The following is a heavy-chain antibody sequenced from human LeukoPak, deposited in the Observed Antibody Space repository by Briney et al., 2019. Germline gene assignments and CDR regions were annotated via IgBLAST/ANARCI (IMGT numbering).Heavy chain of an antibody. CDR2: IYYSGST. V-gene: IGHV4-31*03. Sequence: PSETLSLTCTVSGGSISSGGYYWSWIRQHPGKGLEWIGYIYYSGSTYYNPSLKSRVTISVDTSKNQFSLKLSSVTAADTAVYYCASYYYDSSGYLRSGAFDIWGQGTVVTVSS. CDR1: GGSISSGGYY. D-gene: IGHD3-22*01. J-gene: IGHJ3*02. CDR3: ASYYYDSSGYLRSGAFDI.